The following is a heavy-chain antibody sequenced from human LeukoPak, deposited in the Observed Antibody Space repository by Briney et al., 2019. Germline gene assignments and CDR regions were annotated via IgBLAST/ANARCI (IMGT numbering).Heavy chain of an antibody. CDR2: INGDGSST. J-gene: IGHJ3*01. V-gene: IGHV3-74*01. Sequence: PGESLRLSCAASGFTFSGFWMHWVRQAPGKGLVWVSRINGDGSSTNYADSVKGRFTISRDNAKNALYLQMNSLRAEDTAVYFCASVVGGYYPPVEAFDVWGQGTMVAVSS. CDR3: ASVVGGYYPPVEAFDV. CDR1: GFTFSGFW. D-gene: IGHD3-3*01.